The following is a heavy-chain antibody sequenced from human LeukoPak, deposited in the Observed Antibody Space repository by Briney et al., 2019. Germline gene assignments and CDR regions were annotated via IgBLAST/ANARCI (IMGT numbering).Heavy chain of an antibody. Sequence: ASVKVSCKASGYTFTKYYMHWVRQAPGQGLEWMGIIDPSGGSTSYAQTFQGRVTMTMDTSTSTFYMELSSLRSEDTAVYYCARGRGIAAPGPRSLFDYWGQGTLVTVSS. J-gene: IGHJ4*02. CDR1: GYTFTKYY. CDR3: ARGRGIAAPGPRSLFDY. CDR2: IDPSGGST. D-gene: IGHD6-13*01. V-gene: IGHV1-46*01.